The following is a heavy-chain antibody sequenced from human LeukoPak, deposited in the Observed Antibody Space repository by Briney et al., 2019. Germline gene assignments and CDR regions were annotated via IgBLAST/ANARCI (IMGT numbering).Heavy chain of an antibody. CDR1: GGSISTNY. D-gene: IGHD3-22*01. J-gene: IGHJ1*01. V-gene: IGHV4-59*12. CDR3: ARGDPYYYDSSGYSSQYFQH. CDR2: IYNSEST. Sequence: SETLSLTCTVSGGSISTNYWSWIRQPPGKGLEWIGYIYNSESTNYNPSLKSRVTISVDTSKNQFSLKLSSVTAADTAVYYCARGDPYYYDSSGYSSQYFQHWGQGTLVTVSS.